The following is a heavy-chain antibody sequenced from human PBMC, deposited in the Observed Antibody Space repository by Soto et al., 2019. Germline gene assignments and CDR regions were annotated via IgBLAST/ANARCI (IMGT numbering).Heavy chain of an antibody. CDR2: IIPIFGTA. V-gene: IGHV1-69*13. D-gene: IGHD3-3*01. CDR3: ARGLAYYDFWSGYRYDAFDI. J-gene: IGHJ3*02. CDR1: GGTFSSYA. Sequence: SVKVSCKASGGTFSSYAISWVRQAPGQGLEWMGGIIPIFGTANYAQKFQGRVTITADESTSTAYMELGSLRSEDTAVYYCARGLAYYDFWSGYRYDAFDIWGQ.